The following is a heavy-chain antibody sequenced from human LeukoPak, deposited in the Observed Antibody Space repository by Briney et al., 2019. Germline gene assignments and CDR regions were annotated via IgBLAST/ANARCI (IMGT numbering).Heavy chain of an antibody. J-gene: IGHJ4*02. V-gene: IGHV4-34*01. CDR3: ARDGGYGGNSDSDY. Sequence: NASETLSLTCAVYGGSFSGYYWSWIRQPPGKGLEWIGEINHSGSTNYNPSLKSRVTISVDTSKNQFSLKLSSVTAADTAVYYCARDGGYGGNSDSDYWGQGTLVTVSS. D-gene: IGHD2-15*01. CDR1: GGSFSGYY. CDR2: INHSGST.